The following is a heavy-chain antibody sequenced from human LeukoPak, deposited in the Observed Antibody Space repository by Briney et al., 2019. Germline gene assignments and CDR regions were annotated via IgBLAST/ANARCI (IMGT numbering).Heavy chain of an antibody. CDR3: LCYYASATFY. V-gene: IGHV3-74*01. J-gene: IGHJ4*02. Sequence: GGSLRLSCAASGFTFSSYWMHWVRQAPGKGLVWVSRINTDGSSTSYADSVKGRFTISRDNAKNTLYLQMNGLRADDTAVYYCLCYYASATFYWGQGTLVTVSS. CDR1: GFTFSSYW. CDR2: INTDGSST. D-gene: IGHD3-10*01.